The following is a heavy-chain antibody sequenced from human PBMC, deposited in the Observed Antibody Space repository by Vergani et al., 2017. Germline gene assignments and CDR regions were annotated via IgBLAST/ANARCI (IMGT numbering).Heavy chain of an antibody. Sequence: EVQLVESGGVVVQPGGSLRLSCAASGFTFDDYTMHWVRQAPGKGLEWVSLISWDGGSTYYADSVKGRFTISRDNSKNSLYLQMNSLRTEDTALYYCAKDMGQLEPSIDIWGQGTMVTVSS. V-gene: IGHV3-43*01. CDR2: ISWDGGST. D-gene: IGHD1-1*01. CDR1: GFTFDDYT. CDR3: AKDMGQLEPSIDI. J-gene: IGHJ3*02.